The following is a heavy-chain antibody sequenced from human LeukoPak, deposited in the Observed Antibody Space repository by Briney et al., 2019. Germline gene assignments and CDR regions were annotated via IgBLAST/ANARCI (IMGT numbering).Heavy chain of an antibody. CDR3: AREDVEMATELGIYFDY. V-gene: IGHV3-23*01. J-gene: IGHJ4*02. CDR2: IRATSGIT. CDR1: GFIFSDYA. Sequence: GGSLRLSCAASGFIFSDYAMSWVRQAPGKGLEWVSDIRATSGITYYADSVKGRFTISRDNAKNTLYLQMNSLRAEDTAVYYCAREDVEMATELGIYFDYWGQGTLVTVSS. D-gene: IGHD5-24*01.